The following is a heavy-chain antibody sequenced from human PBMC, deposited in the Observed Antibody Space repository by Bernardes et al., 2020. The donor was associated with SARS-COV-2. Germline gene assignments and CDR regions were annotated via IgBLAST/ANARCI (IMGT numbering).Heavy chain of an antibody. Sequence: SLIPSCAASGFSFRSSSMNWVRQAPGPGLEWVSAISGSGGSTYYADSVKGRFTISRDNSKNTLYLQMNSLRAEDTAVYYCAKDALYSGSQAYWGQGTLVTVSS. CDR2: ISGSGGST. CDR3: AKDALYSGSQAY. V-gene: IGHV3-23*01. CDR1: GFSFRSSS. D-gene: IGHD1-26*01. J-gene: IGHJ4*02.